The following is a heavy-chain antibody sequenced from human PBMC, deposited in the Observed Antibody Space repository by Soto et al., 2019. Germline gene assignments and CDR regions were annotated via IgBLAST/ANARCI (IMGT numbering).Heavy chain of an antibody. CDR1: GSTFSSYS. CDR2: ISSSSSYI. J-gene: IGHJ4*02. Sequence: PGGSLRLSCAASGSTFSSYSMNWVRQAPGKGLEWVSSISSSSSYIYYADSVKGRFTISRDNAKNSLYLQMNSLRAEDTAVYYCASEAGDYDILTGYTTDDYWGQGTLVTVSS. CDR3: ASEAGDYDILTGYTTDDY. V-gene: IGHV3-21*01. D-gene: IGHD3-9*01.